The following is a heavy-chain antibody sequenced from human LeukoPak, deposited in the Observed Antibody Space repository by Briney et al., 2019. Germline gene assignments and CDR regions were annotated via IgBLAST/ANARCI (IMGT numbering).Heavy chain of an antibody. D-gene: IGHD3-3*01. J-gene: IGHJ4*02. Sequence: SETLSLTCAVYGGSFSGYYWSWIRQPPGKGLEWIGEINHSGSTNYNPSLKSRVTMSVDTSKNQFSLKLSSVTAADTAVYYCARTTIFGVVIKFDYWGQGTLVTVSS. CDR2: INHSGST. V-gene: IGHV4-34*01. CDR3: ARTTIFGVVIKFDY. CDR1: GGSFSGYY.